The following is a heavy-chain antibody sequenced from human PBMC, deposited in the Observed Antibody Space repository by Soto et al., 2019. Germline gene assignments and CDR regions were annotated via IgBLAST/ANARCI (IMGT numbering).Heavy chain of an antibody. Sequence: ASVKVSCKASGDTLTGYYVHWVGQAPGQGREWMGWINPNSGDTYLAQRFQGRVTMNRDTSIGTAYMELRGLTSDDTAEYYCAKGGATVAAGTRVYIYNAMDVWGQGTTVTVSS. CDR2: INPNSGDT. V-gene: IGHV1-2*02. CDR3: AKGGATVAAGTRVYIYNAMDV. D-gene: IGHD6-13*01. J-gene: IGHJ6*02. CDR1: GDTLTGYY.